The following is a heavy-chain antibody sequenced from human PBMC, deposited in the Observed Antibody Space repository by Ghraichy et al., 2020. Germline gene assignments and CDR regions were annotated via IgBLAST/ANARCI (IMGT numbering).Heavy chain of an antibody. CDR3: ARGFNILNHFDL. V-gene: IGHV4-59*01. J-gene: IGHJ4*02. Sequence: SETLSLTCAVSGGSIDFYYWSWIRQPPGKGLEWIGYIYYTGSTNYNPSLKSRVAISVDTSKNHLSLKLRSVTAPDTAVYYCARGFNILNHFDLWGQGTLVAVSS. CDR2: IYYTGST. CDR1: GGSIDFYY. D-gene: IGHD3-9*01.